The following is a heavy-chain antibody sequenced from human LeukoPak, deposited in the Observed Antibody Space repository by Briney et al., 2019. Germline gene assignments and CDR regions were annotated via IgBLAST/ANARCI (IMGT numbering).Heavy chain of an antibody. CDR1: GGPISSSSYY. CDR2: GST. Sequence: PSETLSLTCTVSGGPISSSSYYWAWIRQPPGKGLEWIGSGSTYYNPSLKSRVTISVDTSKKQFSLKMSSVTAADTAVYYCARQPFTSGYCSVGSCYNWFDPWGQGTLVTVSS. V-gene: IGHV4-39*01. J-gene: IGHJ5*02. D-gene: IGHD2-15*01. CDR3: ARQPFTSGYCSVGSCYNWFDP.